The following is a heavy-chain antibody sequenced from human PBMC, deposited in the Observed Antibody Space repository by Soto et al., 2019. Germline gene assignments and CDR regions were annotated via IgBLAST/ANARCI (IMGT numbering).Heavy chain of an antibody. CDR3: ATAGILTTPDYFDY. D-gene: IGHD3-9*01. CDR2: IRNKANSYTT. CDR1: GFTFSDHY. Sequence: EVHLVESGGGLVQPEGSLRLSCAASGFTFSDHYMDWVRQAPGKGLEWVGRIRNKANSYTTEYAASVKGRFTISRDDSRNPLYLQMNSLKTEDTAMYYCATAGILTTPDYFDYWGQGSVVTVSS. V-gene: IGHV3-72*01. J-gene: IGHJ4*02.